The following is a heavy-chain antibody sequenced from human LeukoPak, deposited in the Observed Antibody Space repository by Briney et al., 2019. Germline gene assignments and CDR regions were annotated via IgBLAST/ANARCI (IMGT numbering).Heavy chain of an antibody. V-gene: IGHV1-69*11. CDR1: GGTFSSYA. CDR3: ARVSDILTGSRYDYYFDY. J-gene: IGHJ4*02. D-gene: IGHD3-9*01. Sequence: SVKVSCKASGGTFSSYAISWVRQAPGQGLEWMGRIIPILGTANYAQKFQGRDTITTDESTSTAYMELSSLRSEDTAVYYCARVSDILTGSRYDYYFDYWGQGTLVTVSS. CDR2: IIPILGTA.